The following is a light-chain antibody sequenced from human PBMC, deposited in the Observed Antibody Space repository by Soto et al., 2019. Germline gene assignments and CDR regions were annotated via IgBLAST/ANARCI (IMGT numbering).Light chain of an antibody. V-gene: IGLV2-14*01. CDR3: SSYTSSNNRYV. J-gene: IGLJ1*01. CDR2: DVS. CDR1: SSDVGGYNY. Sequence: QSVLTQPASVSGSPGQSITISCTGTSSDVGGYNYVSWYQQHPGKAPKLMIYDVSSRPSGVSYRFSGSKSGNTASLTISGLQAEDEADYYCSSYTSSNNRYVFGTGTKVTVL.